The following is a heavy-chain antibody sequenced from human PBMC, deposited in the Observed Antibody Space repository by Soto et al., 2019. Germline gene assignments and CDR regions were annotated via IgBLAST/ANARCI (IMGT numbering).Heavy chain of an antibody. J-gene: IGHJ4*02. Sequence: SETLSLTYTVSGGSISSYYWSWIRQPPGKGLEWIGYIYYSGSTNYNPSLKSRVTISVDTSKNQFSLKLSSVTAADTAVYYCARVPYNWNFDYWGQGTLVTVSS. D-gene: IGHD1-20*01. CDR1: GGSISSYY. V-gene: IGHV4-59*01. CDR2: IYYSGST. CDR3: ARVPYNWNFDY.